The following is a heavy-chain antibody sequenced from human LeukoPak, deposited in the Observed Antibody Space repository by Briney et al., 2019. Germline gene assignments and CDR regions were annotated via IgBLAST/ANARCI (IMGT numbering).Heavy chain of an antibody. CDR3: ARDRGYSGYDFYHFDY. D-gene: IGHD5-12*01. J-gene: IGHJ4*02. CDR1: GYTFTSYG. CDR2: IIPIFGTA. V-gene: IGHV1-69*05. Sequence: RASVKVSCKASGYTFTSYGISWVRQAPGQGLEWMGRIIPIFGTANYAQKFQGRVTITTDESTSTAYMELSSLRSEDTAVYYCARDRGYSGYDFYHFDYWGQGTLVTVSS.